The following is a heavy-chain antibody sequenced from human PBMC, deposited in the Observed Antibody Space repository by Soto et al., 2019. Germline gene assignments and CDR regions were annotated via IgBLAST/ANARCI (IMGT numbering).Heavy chain of an antibody. Sequence: VQLVESGGGLVQPGGSLRLSCAASGFTFSDHFMDWVRQAPGKGLEWVGRIRNEANAYSTEYAASVKGSFTVSRDNSKNELYLQRSSRKTEATAVYYFARGRFFGSGSSQGADVARWGHGHLVTAPS. CDR2: IRNEANAYST. D-gene: IGHD3-10*01. CDR3: ARGRFFGSGSSQGADVAR. J-gene: IGHJ4*01. V-gene: IGHV3-72*01. CDR1: GFTFSDHF.